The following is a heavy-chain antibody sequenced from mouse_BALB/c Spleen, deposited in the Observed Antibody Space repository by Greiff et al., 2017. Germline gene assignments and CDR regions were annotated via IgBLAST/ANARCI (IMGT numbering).Heavy chain of an antibody. CDR1: GYTFTDYA. D-gene: IGHD2-1*01. V-gene: IGHV1-67*01. Sequence: QVQLKQSGPELVRPGVSVKISCKGSGYTFTDYAMHWVKQSHAKSLEWIGVISTYYGNTNYNQKFKGKATMTVDKSSSTAYMELARLTSEDSAIYYCARGGNYDSLAYWGQGTLVTVSA. CDR3: ARGGNYDSLAY. CDR2: ISTYYGNT. J-gene: IGHJ3*01.